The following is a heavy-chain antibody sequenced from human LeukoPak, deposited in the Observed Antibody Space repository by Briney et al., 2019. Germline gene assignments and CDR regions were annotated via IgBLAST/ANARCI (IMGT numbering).Heavy chain of an antibody. CDR1: GYSISSGYY. J-gene: IGHJ6*03. CDR3: ARAAIGYCSSTSCYPYYYYYMDV. D-gene: IGHD2-2*01. Sequence: SETLSLTCAVSGYSISSGYYWGWIRQPPGKGLEWIGSIYHSGSTYYNPSLKSRVTISVDTSKNQFSLKLSSVTAADTAVYYCARAAIGYCSSTSCYPYYYYYMDVWGKGTTVTVSS. CDR2: IYHSGST. V-gene: IGHV4-38-2*01.